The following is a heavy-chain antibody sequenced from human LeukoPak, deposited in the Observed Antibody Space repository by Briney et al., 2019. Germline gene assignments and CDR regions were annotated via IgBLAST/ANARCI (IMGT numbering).Heavy chain of an antibody. V-gene: IGHV1-69*06. CDR1: GGTFSSYA. CDR2: IIPIFGTA. D-gene: IGHD3-10*01. Sequence: SVKVSCKASGGTFSSYAISWVRQAPGQGLEWMGGIIPIFGTANYAQKFQGRVTITADKSTSTAYMEPSSLRAEDTAVYYCATGEVTMVRGGGYYFDYWGQGTLVTVSS. J-gene: IGHJ4*02. CDR3: ATGEVTMVRGGGYYFDY.